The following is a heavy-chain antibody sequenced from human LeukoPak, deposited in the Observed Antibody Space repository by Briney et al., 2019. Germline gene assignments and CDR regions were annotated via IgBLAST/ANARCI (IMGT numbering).Heavy chain of an antibody. V-gene: IGHV3-23*01. CDR2: INNSGGNT. J-gene: IGHJ4*02. CDR1: GFTFSTYG. Sequence: GGTLRLSCAASGFTFSTYGMSWVRQAPGKGLEWVSSINNSGGNTYYADSVKGRFTISRDDAKNLLYLDMNSLRAEDTAVYYCARGHTAVTRHFDFWGQGTLVTVSS. CDR3: ARGHTAVTRHFDF. D-gene: IGHD4-17*01.